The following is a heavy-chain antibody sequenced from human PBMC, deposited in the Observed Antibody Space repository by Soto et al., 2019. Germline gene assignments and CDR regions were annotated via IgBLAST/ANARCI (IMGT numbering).Heavy chain of an antibody. J-gene: IGHJ6*02. CDR3: AKGDIAAAGTGMDV. Sequence: ASVKVSCKASGYTFTSYDINWVRQATGQGLEWMGWMNPNSGNTGYAQKFQGRVTMTRNTSISTAYMELSSLRSEDTAVYYCAKGDIAAAGTGMDVWGQGTTVTVSS. V-gene: IGHV1-8*01. D-gene: IGHD6-13*01. CDR2: MNPNSGNT. CDR1: GYTFTSYD.